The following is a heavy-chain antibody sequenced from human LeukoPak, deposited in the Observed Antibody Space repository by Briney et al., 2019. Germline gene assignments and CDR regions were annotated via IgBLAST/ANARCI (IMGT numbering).Heavy chain of an antibody. J-gene: IGHJ4*02. CDR3: ARDSQWLGIDY. V-gene: IGHV1-18*01. Sequence: ASVKVSCKTSGFTFTRYGISWVRQAPGQGLEWMGWISAYNGNTNYAQKLQGRVTMTTDTSTSTAYMELRSLRSDDTAVYYCARDSQWLGIDYWGQGTLVTVSS. D-gene: IGHD6-19*01. CDR1: GFTFTRYG. CDR2: ISAYNGNT.